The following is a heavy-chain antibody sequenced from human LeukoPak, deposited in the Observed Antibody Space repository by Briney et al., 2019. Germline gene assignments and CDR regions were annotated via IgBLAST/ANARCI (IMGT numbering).Heavy chain of an antibody. Sequence: ASVKVSCKASGYTFTSYYIHWVRQAPGQGLEWMGIINPSGGSTSYAQKFQGRVTMTTDTSTSSVYMELRSLTSDDTAVYYCGRDFMSMIPSAPGIWGQGTKVTVSS. CDR3: GRDFMSMIPSAPGI. J-gene: IGHJ3*02. CDR2: INPSGGST. D-gene: IGHD3-22*01. V-gene: IGHV1-46*01. CDR1: GYTFTSYY.